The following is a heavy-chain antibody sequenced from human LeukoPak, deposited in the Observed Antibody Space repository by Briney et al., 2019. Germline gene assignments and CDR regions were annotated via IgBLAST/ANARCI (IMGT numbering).Heavy chain of an antibody. V-gene: IGHV3-53*01. Sequence: GGSLRLSCAASGLTVSSNYMNWVRQAPGKGLEWVSIIYSGGSTNYADSVKGRFTISRDNSKNTLYLQMNSLRAEDTAVYYCAREVYGAVAGTFDCWGQGTLVTVSS. D-gene: IGHD6-19*01. CDR3: AREVYGAVAGTFDC. CDR2: IYSGGST. J-gene: IGHJ4*02. CDR1: GLTVSSNY.